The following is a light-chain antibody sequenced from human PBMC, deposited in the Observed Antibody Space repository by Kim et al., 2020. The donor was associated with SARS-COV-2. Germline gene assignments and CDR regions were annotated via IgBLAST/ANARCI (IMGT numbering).Light chain of an antibody. CDR2: LGS. CDR3: MQALQTPRT. Sequence: PASSSCRSSQSLLQSNGYNYLDWYLQKPGQSPQLLIYLGSNRASGVPDRFSGSGSGTDFTLKISRVEAEDVGVYYCMQALQTPRTFGQGTRLEIK. CDR1: QSLLQSNGYNY. J-gene: IGKJ5*01. V-gene: IGKV2-28*01.